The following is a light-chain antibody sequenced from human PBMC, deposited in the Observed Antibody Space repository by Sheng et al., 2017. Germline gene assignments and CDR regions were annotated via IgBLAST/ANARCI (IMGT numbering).Light chain of an antibody. CDR2: AAS. Sequence: DIQMTQSPSSLAASVGDRVTITCRARQSITNYVNWYQQTPGKAPKLLISAASTLHTGVPSRFRGSGSGTDFFLTISSLQPEDFGIYYCHQTFHTQYTFGQGTRLE. CDR3: HQTFHTQYT. J-gene: IGKJ2*01. V-gene: IGKV1-39*01. CDR1: QSITNY.